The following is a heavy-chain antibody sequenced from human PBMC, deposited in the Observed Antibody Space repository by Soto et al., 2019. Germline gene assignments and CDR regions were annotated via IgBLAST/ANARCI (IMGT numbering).Heavy chain of an antibody. CDR1: GFSFSGYW. CDR3: TRDRYSSGDY. CDR2: IKSDGSIT. V-gene: IGHV3-74*01. D-gene: IGHD6-19*01. Sequence: VGSLRLSCAASGFSFSGYWMQWVRQAPGKGLVWVSRIKSDGSITTYADSVKGRFTISRDNANNTLYLQMNSLRAEDTAVYYCTRDRYSSGDYWGQGTLVTVSS. J-gene: IGHJ4*02.